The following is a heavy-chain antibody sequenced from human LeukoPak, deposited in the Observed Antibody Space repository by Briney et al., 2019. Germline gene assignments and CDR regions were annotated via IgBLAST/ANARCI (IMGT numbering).Heavy chain of an antibody. J-gene: IGHJ6*02. CDR1: GFTVSSNY. Sequence: GGSLRLSCAASGFTVSSNYMSWVRQAPGKGLEWVSVIYSGGSTYYADSVKGRFTISRDNSKNTLYLRMNSLRAEDTAVYYCARDRGYSNQPDYYYYGMDVWGQGTTVTVSS. CDR2: IYSGGST. CDR3: ARDRGYSNQPDYYYYGMDV. V-gene: IGHV3-53*01. D-gene: IGHD4-11*01.